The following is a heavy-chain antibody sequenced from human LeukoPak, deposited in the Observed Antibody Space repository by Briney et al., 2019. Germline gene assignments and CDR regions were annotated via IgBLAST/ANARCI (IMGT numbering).Heavy chain of an antibody. CDR1: GFTFRSYA. D-gene: IGHD4-17*01. CDR3: AKDSSAPGITVTRPLYYFDY. V-gene: IGHV3-23*01. Sequence: GGSLRPSCEASGFTFRSYAMTWVRQAPGKGLEWVSAISGSGAKTYYADSVKGRFTISRDNSRNTLYLHMNSLRAEDTALYYCAKDSSAPGITVTRPLYYFDYWGQGTLVTVSS. J-gene: IGHJ4*02. CDR2: ISGSGAKT.